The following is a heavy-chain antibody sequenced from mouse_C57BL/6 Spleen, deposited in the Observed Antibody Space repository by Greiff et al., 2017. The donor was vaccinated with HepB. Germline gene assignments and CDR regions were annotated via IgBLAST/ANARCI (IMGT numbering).Heavy chain of an antibody. CDR1: GYTFTSYW. CDR3: ARDYYCSASDY. D-gene: IGHD1-1*01. Sequence: QVQLQQPGAELVRPGSSVKLSCKASGYTFTSYWMHWVKQRPIQGLEWIGNIDPSDSETHYNQKFKDKATLTVDKSSSTAYMQLSSLTSEDSAVYYCARDYYCSASDYWGQGTTLTVSS. CDR2: IDPSDSET. J-gene: IGHJ2*01. V-gene: IGHV1-52*01.